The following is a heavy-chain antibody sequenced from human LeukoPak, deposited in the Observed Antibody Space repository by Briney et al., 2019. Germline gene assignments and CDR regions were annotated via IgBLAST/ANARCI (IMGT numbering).Heavy chain of an antibody. V-gene: IGHV3-30*03. CDR1: GFTFSSYG. J-gene: IGHJ1*01. Sequence: GGSLRLSCAASGFTFSSYGMHWVRQAPGKGLEWVAVISYDGSNKYYADSVKGRFTISRDNSKNTLYLQMNSLRAEDTAVYYCARAKSGSKTTRYFQHWGQGTLVTVSS. CDR3: ARAKSGSKTTRYFQH. CDR2: ISYDGSNK. D-gene: IGHD1-26*01.